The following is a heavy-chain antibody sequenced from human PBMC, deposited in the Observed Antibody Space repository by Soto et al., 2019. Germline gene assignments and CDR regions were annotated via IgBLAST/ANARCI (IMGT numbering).Heavy chain of an antibody. Sequence: GASVKVSCKAAGYTFTGYYMHWVRQAPGQGLEWMGWINPNSGNTNYAQKLQGRVTMTTDTSTSTAYMELRSLRSDDTAVYYCARDRKNSSGWFRRMYWFDPWGQGTLVTVSS. CDR2: INPNSGNT. V-gene: IGHV1-18*04. CDR3: ARDRKNSSGWFRRMYWFDP. CDR1: GYTFTGYY. J-gene: IGHJ5*02. D-gene: IGHD6-19*01.